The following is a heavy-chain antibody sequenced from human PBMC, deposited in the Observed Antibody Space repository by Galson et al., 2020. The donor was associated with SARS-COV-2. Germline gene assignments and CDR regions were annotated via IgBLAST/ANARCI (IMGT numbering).Heavy chain of an antibody. V-gene: IGHV3-30*04. CDR1: GFTFSSYA. J-gene: IGHJ4*03. Sequence: GGSLRLSCAASGFTFSSYAMHWVRQAPGKGLEWVAVISYDGSNKYYADSVKGRFTISRDNSKNTLYLQMNSLRAEDTAVYYWARELTIPDLTFDYWGQGTTVTVSS. CDR2: ISYDGSNK. CDR3: ARELTIPDLTFDY. D-gene: IGHD3-3*01.